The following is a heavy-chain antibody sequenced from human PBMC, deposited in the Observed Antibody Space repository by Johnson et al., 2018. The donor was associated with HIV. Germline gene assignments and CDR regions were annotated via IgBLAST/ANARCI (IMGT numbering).Heavy chain of an antibody. Sequence: VQLVESGGGVVQPGRSLRLSCAASGFTFSSYAMHWVRQAPGKGLEWVAVISYDGSNKYYADSVKGRFTISRDNSKNTLYLQMNRLRAEDTAVYYCAREFAFTPEAFDIWGQGTMVTVSS. D-gene: IGHD1-14*01. CDR2: ISYDGSNK. V-gene: IGHV3-30*04. CDR3: AREFAFTPEAFDI. CDR1: GFTFSSYA. J-gene: IGHJ3*02.